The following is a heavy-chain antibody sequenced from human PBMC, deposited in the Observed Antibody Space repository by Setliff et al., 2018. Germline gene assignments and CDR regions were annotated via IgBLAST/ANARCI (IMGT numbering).Heavy chain of an antibody. CDR3: ARINFYVSSGHYYAPDY. Sequence: GASVKVSCKASGYTFTNYGITWVRKAPGQGLEWMGWINNYNFNTNYAQKLQGRVAMTTDTSTSTAYMELRSLRSDDSAVYYCARINFYVSSGHYYAPDYWGQGTLVTVSS. V-gene: IGHV1-18*01. CDR2: INNYNFNT. J-gene: IGHJ4*02. CDR1: GYTFTNYG. D-gene: IGHD3-22*01.